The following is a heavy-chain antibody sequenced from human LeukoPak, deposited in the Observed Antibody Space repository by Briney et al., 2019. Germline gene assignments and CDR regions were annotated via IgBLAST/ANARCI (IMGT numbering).Heavy chain of an antibody. Sequence: GGSLRLSCAASGFTFSSYSMNWVRQAPGKGLEWVSYISTSSSTRYYADSVKGRFTVSSDNAKNSLYLQMSSLRDDDTALYYCARHNYWGQGTLVTVSS. CDR1: GFTFSSYS. J-gene: IGHJ4*02. CDR2: ISTSSSTR. V-gene: IGHV3-48*02. CDR3: ARHNY.